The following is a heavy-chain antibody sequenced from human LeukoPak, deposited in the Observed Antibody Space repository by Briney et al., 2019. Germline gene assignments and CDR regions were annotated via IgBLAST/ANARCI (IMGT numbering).Heavy chain of an antibody. V-gene: IGHV3-30*03. CDR1: GFTFSSYG. D-gene: IGHD3-9*01. Sequence: GGSLRLSCAASGFTFSSYGMHWVRQAPGKGLEWVAVISYDGSNKYYADSVKGRFTISRDNSKNTLYLQMNSLRAEDTAVYYCARGEYYDILTGDFDYWGQGTLVTVSS. J-gene: IGHJ4*02. CDR2: ISYDGSNK. CDR3: ARGEYYDILTGDFDY.